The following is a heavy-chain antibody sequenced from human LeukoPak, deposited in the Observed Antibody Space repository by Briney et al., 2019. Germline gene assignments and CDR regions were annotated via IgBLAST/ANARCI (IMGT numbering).Heavy chain of an antibody. J-gene: IGHJ3*02. CDR1: GFTFISSD. CDR2: ISSNSRNT. D-gene: IGHD6-13*01. CDR3: ARVLSSSHAFDI. V-gene: IGHV3-21*01. Sequence: GGSLRLSCAASGFTFISSDMNWVRQAPGKGLEWVASISSNSRNTHYADSLKGRFTISRDNAKNSLYLQMNSLRAEDTAVYYCARVLSSSHAFDIWGQGTMVTVSS.